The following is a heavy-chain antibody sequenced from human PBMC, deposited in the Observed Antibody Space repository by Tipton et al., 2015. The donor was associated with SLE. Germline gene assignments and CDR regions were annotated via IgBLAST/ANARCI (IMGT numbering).Heavy chain of an antibody. CDR1: GGSISSSSYF. CDR2: IYYSGNT. J-gene: IGHJ6*02. CDR3: ARDQVVRAGGMDV. D-gene: IGHD2-15*01. V-gene: IGHV4-39*07. Sequence: TLSLTCTVSGGSISSSSYFWGWIRQPPGKGLEWIGSIYYSGNTYYNPSLKSRVTISVDTSKNQFSLKLSSVTAADTAVYYCARDQVVRAGGMDVWGQGTTVTVSS.